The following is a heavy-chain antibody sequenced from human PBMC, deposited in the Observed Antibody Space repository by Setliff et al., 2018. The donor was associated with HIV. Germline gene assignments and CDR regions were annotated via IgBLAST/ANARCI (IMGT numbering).Heavy chain of an antibody. CDR2: INPNSGGT. CDR1: GYTFTGYY. CDR3: ARDPLAVAGTHFDY. Sequence: GASVKVSCKASGYTFTGYYMHWVRQAPGQGLEWMGWINPNSGGTNYAQKFQGRVTMTRDTSISTAYMELSRLRSDATAVYYCARDPLAVAGTHFDYWGQGTLVTVSS. V-gene: IGHV1-2*02. J-gene: IGHJ4*02. D-gene: IGHD6-19*01.